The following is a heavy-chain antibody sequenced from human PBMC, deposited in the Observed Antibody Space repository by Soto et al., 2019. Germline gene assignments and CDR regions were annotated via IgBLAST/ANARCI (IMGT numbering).Heavy chain of an antibody. CDR1: GGYISNSNYY. V-gene: IGHV4-39*01. J-gene: IGHJ6*03. D-gene: IGHD6-6*01. CDR3: ARHPSSSWAYYYYMDV. Sequence: PSEPMSLTSTVSGGYISNSNYYWGRNKQPPGKGLEWIGSVYYSGTTYYNPSLKSRVTISVDTSKNRLSLRLSSVTAADTAVYYCARHPSSSWAYYYYMDVWGKGITVTVSS. CDR2: VYYSGTT.